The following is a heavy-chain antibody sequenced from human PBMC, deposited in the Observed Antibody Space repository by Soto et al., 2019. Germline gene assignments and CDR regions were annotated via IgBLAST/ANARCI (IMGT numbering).Heavy chain of an antibody. J-gene: IGHJ6*02. Sequence: QVQLQESGPGLVKPSETLSLTCTVSGGSISSYYWSWIRQPPGKGLEGFGYIYYSGSTNYNPSLKSRVTISVDTSKNQFSLKLSSVTAADTAVYYCARDRFRSGWSDYYYYGMDVWGQGTTVTVSS. CDR1: GGSISSYY. V-gene: IGHV4-59*01. CDR3: ARDRFRSGWSDYYYYGMDV. D-gene: IGHD6-19*01. CDR2: IYYSGST.